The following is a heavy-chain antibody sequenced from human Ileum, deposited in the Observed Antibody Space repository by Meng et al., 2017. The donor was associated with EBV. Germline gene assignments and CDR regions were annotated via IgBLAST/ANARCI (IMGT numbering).Heavy chain of an antibody. Sequence: QLQLVQSGAEVKKPGASVRVSCKASGYTFTHHGISWIRQAPGQGLEWMGWINAYNGDTNYAQTLQGRVTMTTDTSTSTAYMELRSLRSDDTAVYYCARDPSNSSSRHAYLDYWGQGTLVTVSS. CDR3: ARDPSNSSSRHAYLDY. J-gene: IGHJ4*02. D-gene: IGHD6-13*01. CDR2: INAYNGDT. V-gene: IGHV1-18*01. CDR1: GYTFTHHG.